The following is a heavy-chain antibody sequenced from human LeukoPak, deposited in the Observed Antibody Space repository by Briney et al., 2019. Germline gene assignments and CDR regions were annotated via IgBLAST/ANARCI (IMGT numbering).Heavy chain of an antibody. D-gene: IGHD2-15*01. CDR1: GGSISSSSYY. V-gene: IGHV4-39*01. Sequence: PSETLSLTCTVSGGSISSSSYYWGWIRQPPGKGLEWVGSIYYSGSTYYNPSLKSRVTISVDTSKNQFSLKLSSVTAAATAVYYCASGPTVGAVTRSFGVWGQGTTVTVSS. J-gene: IGHJ6*02. CDR3: ASGPTVGAVTRSFGV. CDR2: IYYSGST.